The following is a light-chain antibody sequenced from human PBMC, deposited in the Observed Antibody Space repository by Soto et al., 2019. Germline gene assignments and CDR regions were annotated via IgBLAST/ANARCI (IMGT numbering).Light chain of an antibody. J-gene: IGLJ2*01. CDR2: YDS. Sequence: SYELTQPPSLSVAPGKTARITWGGNNMGSKSVHWYQQKPGQAPVLVIYYDSDRPSGIPERFSGSNSGNTATLTISRVEAGDEADYYCQVWDSSSDHVVFGGGTKLTVL. CDR1: NMGSKS. V-gene: IGLV3-21*04. CDR3: QVWDSSSDHVV.